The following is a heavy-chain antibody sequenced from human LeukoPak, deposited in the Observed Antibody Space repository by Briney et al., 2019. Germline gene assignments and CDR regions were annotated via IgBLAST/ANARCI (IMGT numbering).Heavy chain of an antibody. CDR1: GYSISSGYY. Sequence: SETLSLTCTVSGYSISSGYYWGWIRQPPGTGLEWIGSIYHSGITYYNPSLKSRITISVDRSKNQFSLNLSSVTAADTAVYYCARAEGQQWLVTYFDYWGQGTLVTVSS. CDR2: IYHSGIT. D-gene: IGHD6-19*01. J-gene: IGHJ4*02. CDR3: ARAEGQQWLVTYFDY. V-gene: IGHV4-38-2*02.